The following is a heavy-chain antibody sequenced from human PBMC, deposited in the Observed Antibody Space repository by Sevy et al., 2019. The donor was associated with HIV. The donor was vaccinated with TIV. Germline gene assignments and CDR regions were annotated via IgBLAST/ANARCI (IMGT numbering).Heavy chain of an antibody. CDR1: GFTFSVYW. Sequence: GGSLRLSCAASGFTFSVYWMSWVRQAPGKGLEWVATMKEDGSDKDYVDSVKGRFTISRDNAKNTLYLQMNSLRAEDTAVYYCARDILSRYYGSGSHYYYYGMDVWGQGTTVTVSS. V-gene: IGHV3-7*03. CDR3: ARDILSRYYGSGSHYYYYGMDV. J-gene: IGHJ6*02. D-gene: IGHD3-10*01. CDR2: MKEDGSDK.